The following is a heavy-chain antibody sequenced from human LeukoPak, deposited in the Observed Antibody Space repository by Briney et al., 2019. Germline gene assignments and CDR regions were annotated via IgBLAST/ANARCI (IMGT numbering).Heavy chain of an antibody. D-gene: IGHD3-9*01. V-gene: IGHV5-51*01. Sequence: GESLKISCKASGYRFTSYWIGWVRQMPGKGLEWVGIIYPSDSDARYSPSFQGQVTISAEQTINTAYLQWSSLKASDTVMYYCARRNYDILTGYYNDYFDYWGQGTLVTVSS. J-gene: IGHJ4*02. CDR3: ARRNYDILTGYYNDYFDY. CDR2: IYPSDSDA. CDR1: GYRFTSYW.